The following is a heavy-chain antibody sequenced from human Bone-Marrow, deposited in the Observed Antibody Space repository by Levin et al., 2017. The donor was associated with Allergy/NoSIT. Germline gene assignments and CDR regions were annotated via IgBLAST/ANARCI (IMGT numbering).Heavy chain of an antibody. D-gene: IGHD6-19*01. J-gene: IGHJ6*02. CDR3: ARSQGRSGWSYYYYGMDV. Sequence: RGSLRLSCRGSGFDFNTHDMNWVRQAPGQGLEWVSSISGNSHYVYYADSVKGRFSISRDNAKNSMFLHMNSLRVEDTAVYYCARSQGRSGWSYYYYGMDVWGRGTTLTVSS. V-gene: IGHV3-21*06. CDR1: GFDFNTHD. CDR2: ISGNSHYV.